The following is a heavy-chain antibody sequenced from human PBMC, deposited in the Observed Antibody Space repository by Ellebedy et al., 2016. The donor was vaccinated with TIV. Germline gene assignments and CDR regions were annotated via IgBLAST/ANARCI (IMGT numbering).Heavy chain of an antibody. CDR2: ISSGGKTI. J-gene: IGHJ4*02. CDR3: ARDLRGPGGF. Sequence: PGGSLRLSCAASGFIFSSYEMNWVRQAPGKGLEWLSYISSGGKTIYYADSVKGRFTVSRDNARKSLYLQMNSLRAEDTALYYCARDLRGPGGFWGQGTLVTVSS. D-gene: IGHD5-12*01. V-gene: IGHV3-48*03. CDR1: GFIFSSYE.